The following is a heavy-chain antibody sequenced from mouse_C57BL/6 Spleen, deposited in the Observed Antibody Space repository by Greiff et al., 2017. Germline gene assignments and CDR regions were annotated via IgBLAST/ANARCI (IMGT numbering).Heavy chain of an antibody. CDR3: ARDHYYGSSSFDY. V-gene: IGHV5-17*01. CDR1: GFTFSDYG. CDR2: ISSGSSTI. D-gene: IGHD1-1*01. Sequence: EVKVVESGGGLVKPGGSLKLSCAASGFTFSDYGMHWVRQAPEKGLEWVAYISSGSSTIYYADTVKGRFTISRDNAKNTLFLQMTSLRSEDTAMYYCARDHYYGSSSFDYWGQGTTLTVSS. J-gene: IGHJ2*01.